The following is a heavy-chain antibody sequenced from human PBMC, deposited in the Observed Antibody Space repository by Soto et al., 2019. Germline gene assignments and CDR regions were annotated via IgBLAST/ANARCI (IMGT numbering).Heavy chain of an antibody. Sequence: QVQLQQWGAGLLKPSETLSLTCAVYGGSFSGYYWTWIRQPPGTGLEWIGEINHSGSTNYNPSLKSRVTISVDTSPNQSSLKLTSVTAADTAVYYCARDKITGLFDYWGQGTRVTVSS. CDR3: ARDKITGLFDY. V-gene: IGHV4-34*01. CDR1: GGSFSGYY. D-gene: IGHD2-8*02. J-gene: IGHJ4*02. CDR2: INHSGST.